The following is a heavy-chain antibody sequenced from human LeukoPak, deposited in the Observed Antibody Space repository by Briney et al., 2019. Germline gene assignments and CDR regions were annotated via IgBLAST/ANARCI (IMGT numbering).Heavy chain of an antibody. J-gene: IGHJ5*02. CDR1: GGSISSGNW. CDR3: ARGGTTVAGTFWFDP. D-gene: IGHD6-19*01. CDR2: IYHTGSS. Sequence: PSETLSLTCAVSGGSISSGNWWSSIRQPPGKGLEWIGEIYHTGSSNYNPSLKSRVTISVDKSKRQFSLKLSSVTTAETAVYYCARGGTTVAGTFWFDPWGQGTLVTVST. V-gene: IGHV4-4*02.